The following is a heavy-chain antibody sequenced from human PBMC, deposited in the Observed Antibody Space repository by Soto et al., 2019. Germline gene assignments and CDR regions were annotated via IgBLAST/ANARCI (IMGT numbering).Heavy chain of an antibody. CDR2: ISGSGGST. CDR3: AKDVDIVATKYFDY. CDR1: GFTFSSFA. Sequence: GGSLRLSCAASGFTFSSFAMSWVRQAPGKGLDWVSAISGSGGSTYSADSVKGRFTISRDNSKNTLYLQMNSLRAEDTAVYYCAKDVDIVATKYFDYWGQGTLVTVSS. V-gene: IGHV3-23*01. D-gene: IGHD5-12*01. J-gene: IGHJ4*02.